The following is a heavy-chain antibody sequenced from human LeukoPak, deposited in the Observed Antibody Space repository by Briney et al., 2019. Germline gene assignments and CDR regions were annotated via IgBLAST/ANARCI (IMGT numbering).Heavy chain of an antibody. D-gene: IGHD5-18*01. CDR1: GYTFTDYY. V-gene: IGHV1-46*01. J-gene: IGHJ4*02. CDR2: VHPSGGGT. CDR3: ARMAMDPAMLTNFFDL. Sequence: GASVKVSCKASGYTFTDYYMYWVRQAPGQGPECMGVVHPSGGGTTYAQKFQGRVTLTKDTATSTVYIELSSLRSDDTAVYYCARMAMDPAMLTNFFDLWGQGTLLIVSA.